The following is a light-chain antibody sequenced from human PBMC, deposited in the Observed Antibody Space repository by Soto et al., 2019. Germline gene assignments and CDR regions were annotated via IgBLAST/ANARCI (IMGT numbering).Light chain of an antibody. Sequence: DIQMTQSPSTLSASVGDRVTITCRASQSISSWLAWYQQKPRKAPKLLIFDASSLESGVPSGFSGSGSGTQFALTISSLQPDDFATYYCQQYNSYSWTFGQGTQVEIK. J-gene: IGKJ1*01. CDR3: QQYNSYSWT. V-gene: IGKV1-5*01. CDR2: DAS. CDR1: QSISSW.